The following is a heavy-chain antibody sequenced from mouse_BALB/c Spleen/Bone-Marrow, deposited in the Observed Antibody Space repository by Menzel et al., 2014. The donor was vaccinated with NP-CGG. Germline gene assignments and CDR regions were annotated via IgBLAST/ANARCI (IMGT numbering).Heavy chain of an antibody. D-gene: IGHD1-1*01. V-gene: IGHV5-12-1*01. CDR2: ISSGGGST. J-gene: IGHJ4*01. CDR3: ARPLYYYGSSPFYAMDY. Sequence: EVQRVESGGGLVKPGGSLKLSCAASGSAFSSYDMSWVRQTPEKRLEWVAYISSGGGSTYYPDTVKGRFTISRDNAKNTLYLQMSSLKSEDTAMYYCARPLYYYGSSPFYAMDYWGQGTSVTVSS. CDR1: GSAFSSYD.